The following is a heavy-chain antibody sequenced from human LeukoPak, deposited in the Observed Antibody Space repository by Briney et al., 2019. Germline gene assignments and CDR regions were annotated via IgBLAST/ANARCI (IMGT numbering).Heavy chain of an antibody. CDR1: GFTFGDYA. Sequence: GGSLRLSCTASGFTFGDYAMSWVRQAPGKGLEWVGFIRSKAYGGTTEYAASVKGRFTISRDDPKSIAYLQMNSLKTEDTAVYYCTRDDYGDYGAFDIWGQGTMVTVSS. D-gene: IGHD4-17*01. J-gene: IGHJ3*02. CDR2: IRSKAYGGTT. CDR3: TRDDYGDYGAFDI. V-gene: IGHV3-49*04.